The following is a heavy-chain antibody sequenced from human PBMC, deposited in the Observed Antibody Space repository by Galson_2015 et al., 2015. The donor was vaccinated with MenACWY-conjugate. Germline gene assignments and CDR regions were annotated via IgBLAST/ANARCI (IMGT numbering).Heavy chain of an antibody. J-gene: IGHJ4*02. Sequence: SVKVSCKASGYTSTTDSIHWVRQAPGQGLEWMGRINPSSGTTTYAQKFQGRVTMTRDTSYMELYSLRSEDTAVYYGAGGNSSGGRVDFDYWGQGTLVTVSS. CDR3: AGGNSSGGRVDFDY. D-gene: IGHD3-22*01. V-gene: IGHV1-46*01. CDR1: GYTSTTDS. CDR2: INPSSGTT.